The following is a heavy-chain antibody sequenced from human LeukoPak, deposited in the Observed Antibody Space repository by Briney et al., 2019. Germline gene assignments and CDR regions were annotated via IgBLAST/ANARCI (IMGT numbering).Heavy chain of an antibody. Sequence: GGSLRLSCAASGFTFSNAWMSWVRQAPGKGLEWVGRIKSKTDGGTTDYAAPVKGRFTISRDDSKNTLYLQMNSLKTEDTAVYYCTTGGLGFGESYRDYWGQGTLVTVSS. V-gene: IGHV3-15*01. CDR2: IKSKTDGGTT. D-gene: IGHD3-10*01. CDR3: TTGGLGFGESYRDY. CDR1: GFTFSNAW. J-gene: IGHJ4*02.